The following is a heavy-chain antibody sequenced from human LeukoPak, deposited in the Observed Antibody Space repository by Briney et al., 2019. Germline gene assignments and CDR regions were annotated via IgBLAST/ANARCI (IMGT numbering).Heavy chain of an antibody. CDR1: GYTFTGYY. CDR3: ARVKVPYYMDV. CDR2: INPNSGGT. J-gene: IGHJ6*03. V-gene: IGHV1-2*02. Sequence: RASVKVSCKASGYTFTGYYMHWVRQAPGQGLEWMGWINPNSGGTNYARKFQGRVTMTRDTSISTAYMELSRLRSDDTAVYYCARVKVPYYMDVWGKGTTVTVSS.